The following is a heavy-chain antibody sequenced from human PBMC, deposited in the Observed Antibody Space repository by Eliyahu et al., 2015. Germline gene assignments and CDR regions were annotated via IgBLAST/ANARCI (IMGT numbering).Heavy chain of an antibody. Sequence: EVQLVQSGAEVKKPGESLRISCKXSGYTLTKYWISWVRQMPGKGLEWMGRIDPSDSYTKYSPSFQGRVTISVDKSISTVYLQLSSLKASDTAMYYCARLLDSGSYYYWGQGTLVTVSS. CDR1: GYTLTKYW. CDR3: ARLLDSGSYYY. D-gene: IGHD3-10*01. CDR2: IDPSDSYT. J-gene: IGHJ4*02. V-gene: IGHV5-10-1*03.